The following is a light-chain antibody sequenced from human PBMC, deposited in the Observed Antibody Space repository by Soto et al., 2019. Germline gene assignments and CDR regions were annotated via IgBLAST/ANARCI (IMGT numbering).Light chain of an antibody. V-gene: IGKV4-1*01. CDR2: WAS. CDR1: QSLFFTSNKKNY. J-gene: IGKJ1*01. CDR3: MQTTHWPRT. Sequence: DIVMTQSPDSLAVSLGETAAINCKSNQSLFFTSNKKNYLAWYRQKPGQPPKLIISWASSRDSGVPDRFSGSGSGTDFTLKITRVEAEDVGVYYCMQTTHWPRTFGQGTRWIS.